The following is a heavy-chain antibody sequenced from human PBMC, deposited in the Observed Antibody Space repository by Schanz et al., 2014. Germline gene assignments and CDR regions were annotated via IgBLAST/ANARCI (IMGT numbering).Heavy chain of an antibody. J-gene: IGHJ6*02. CDR1: EFTFSSYK. V-gene: IGHV3-23*04. CDR2: ISASGGST. D-gene: IGHD2-15*01. Sequence: EVQLVESGGGLVKPGGSLRLSCEASEFTFSSYKMNWVRQAPGKGLEWVSPISASGGSTYYADSVKGRFTISRDNSKNILYLQMNSLRAEDTAVYYCAKARRKSNCSGGRCFHYSYYGMDVWGQGTTVTVSS. CDR3: AKARRKSNCSGGRCFHYSYYGMDV.